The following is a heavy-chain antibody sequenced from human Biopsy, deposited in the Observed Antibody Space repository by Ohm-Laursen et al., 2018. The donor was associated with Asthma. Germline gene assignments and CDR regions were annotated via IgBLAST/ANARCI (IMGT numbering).Heavy chain of an antibody. CDR3: AGFCSGGNCPDH. Sequence: SDTLSLTCTVSGVSIRGYYWTWIRQPPGKGLEWIGNIHYSGSTYSNPSLKSRVTISVDTSMKQISLRLSSVIAADTAVYYCAGFCSGGNCPDHWGQGTLGTVSS. D-gene: IGHD2-15*01. V-gene: IGHV4-59*01. CDR1: GVSIRGYY. J-gene: IGHJ4*02. CDR2: IHYSGST.